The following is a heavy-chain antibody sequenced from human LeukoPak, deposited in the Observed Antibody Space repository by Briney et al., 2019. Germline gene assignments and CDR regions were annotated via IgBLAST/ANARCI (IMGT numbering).Heavy chain of an antibody. Sequence: PGGSLRLSCAASGFTFSTYVMTWVRQAPGKGLEWVGEISGSGGTTYYADSVRGRFTTSRDNSKNTVSRQMNSLTAEDTAVYYCATENWGLVYWGQGTLVTISS. CDR2: ISGSGGTT. J-gene: IGHJ4*02. CDR1: GFTFSTYV. D-gene: IGHD7-27*01. V-gene: IGHV3-23*01. CDR3: ATENWGLVY.